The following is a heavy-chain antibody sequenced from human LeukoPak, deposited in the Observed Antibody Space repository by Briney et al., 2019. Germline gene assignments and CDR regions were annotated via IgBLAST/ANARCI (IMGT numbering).Heavy chain of an antibody. CDR2: ISYDGSNK. CDR1: GFTFSSYG. V-gene: IGHV3-30*18. Sequence: PGGSLRLSCAASGFTFSSYGMPWVRQAPGKGLEWVAVISYDGSNKYYADSVKGRFTISRDNSKNTLYLQMNSLRAEDTAVYYCAKVPRDTGSYFDYWGQGTLVTVSS. CDR3: AKVPRDTGSYFDY. J-gene: IGHJ4*02. D-gene: IGHD3-10*01.